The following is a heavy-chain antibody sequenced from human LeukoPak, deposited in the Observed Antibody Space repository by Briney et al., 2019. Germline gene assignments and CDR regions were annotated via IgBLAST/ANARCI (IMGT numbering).Heavy chain of an antibody. Sequence: ASVKVSCKASGYTFTSYYMRWVRQAPGQGLEWMGIIDPSGGSTSYAQKFQGRVTMTRDTSTSTVYMELSSLRSEDTAVYYCARVPRGDYDSSGRRVSFDYWGQGTLVTVSS. CDR3: ARVPRGDYDSSGRRVSFDY. CDR2: IDPSGGST. CDR1: GYTFTSYY. J-gene: IGHJ4*02. D-gene: IGHD3-22*01. V-gene: IGHV1-46*01.